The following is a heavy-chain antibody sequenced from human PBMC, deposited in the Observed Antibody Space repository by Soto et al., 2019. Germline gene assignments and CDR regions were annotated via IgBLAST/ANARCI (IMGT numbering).Heavy chain of an antibody. CDR3: AGEGVRRLHL. D-gene: IGHD3-10*01. J-gene: IGHJ6*02. CDR2: MNHNSGNT. V-gene: IGHV1-8*01. CDR1: GYTFTSYD. Sequence: QVQLVQSGAEVKKPGASVKVSCKASGYTFTSYDINWVRQATGQGLEWMGWMNHNSGNTGYEQKFQGRITMTRNTSNSTAYKEQSSLQYEEKPVHYCAGEGVRRLHLWGQGTTVTDPS.